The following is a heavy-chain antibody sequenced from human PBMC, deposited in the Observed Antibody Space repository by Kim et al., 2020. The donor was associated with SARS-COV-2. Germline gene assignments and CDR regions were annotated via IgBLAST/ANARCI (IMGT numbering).Heavy chain of an antibody. V-gene: IGHV3-30*18. J-gene: IGHJ4*02. D-gene: IGHD6-19*01. Sequence: GGFPRLSYAASGFTFSNYGIHWVRQAPGKRLEWVAVISYDGTNKYYADSVKGRFTISRDNSKNTLYLQMNSLRAEDTAVYYCAKDRPAVAGITHLSGFNYWGQGTLVTVSS. CDR1: GFTFSNYG. CDR2: ISYDGTNK. CDR3: AKDRPAVAGITHLSGFNY.